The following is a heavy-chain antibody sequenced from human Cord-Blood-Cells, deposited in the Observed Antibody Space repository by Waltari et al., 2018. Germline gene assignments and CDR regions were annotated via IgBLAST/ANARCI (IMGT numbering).Heavy chain of an antibody. CDR3: ARQSGSGSYYYYYYYMDV. J-gene: IGHJ6*03. V-gene: IGHV4-39*07. CDR1: VGSITSSSYY. CDR2: IYYSGST. D-gene: IGHD1-26*01. Sequence: QLQLQESGPGLVKPSETLSLTCTVSVGSITSSSYYWVWTRQPPRKGLEWIGSIYYSGSTYYNPSLKSRVTISVDTSKNQFSLKLSSVTAADTAVYYCARQSGSGSYYYYYYYMDVWGKGTTVTVSS.